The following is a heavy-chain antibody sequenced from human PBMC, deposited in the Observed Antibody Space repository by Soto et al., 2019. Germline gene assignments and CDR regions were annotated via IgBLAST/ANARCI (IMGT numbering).Heavy chain of an antibody. CDR3: ARVAFGGSYYYGMDV. CDR2: INHSGST. V-gene: IGHV4-34*01. J-gene: IGHJ6*02. D-gene: IGHD3-10*01. CDR1: GGSFSGYY. Sequence: SETLSLTCAVYGGSFSGYYWSWIRQPPGKGLEWIGEINHSGSTNYNPSLKSRVTISVDTSKNQFSLKLSSVTAADTAVYYRARVAFGGSYYYGMDVWGQGTTVTVSS.